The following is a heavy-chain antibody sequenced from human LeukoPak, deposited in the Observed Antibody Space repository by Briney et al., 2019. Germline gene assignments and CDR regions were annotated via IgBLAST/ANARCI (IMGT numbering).Heavy chain of an antibody. V-gene: IGHV3-20*04. CDR1: GFTFDDYG. J-gene: IGHJ6*03. Sequence: SPGGSLRLSCAASGFTFDDYGMSWVRQAPGKGLEWVSGINWNGGSTGYADSVKGRFTISRDNAKNSLYLQMNSLRAEDTALYYCARDKVYYYYYMDVWGKGTTVTVSS. CDR2: INWNGGST. CDR3: ARDKVYYYYYMDV.